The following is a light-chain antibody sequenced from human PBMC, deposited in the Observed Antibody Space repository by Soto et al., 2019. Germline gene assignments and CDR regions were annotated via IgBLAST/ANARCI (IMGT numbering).Light chain of an antibody. CDR2: GAS. CDR3: QQYGSSPYT. CDR1: QSVSSSY. V-gene: IGKV3-20*01. Sequence: EIVLTQSPGTLSLSPGERATLSCRASQSVSSSYLAWYQQKPGQAPRLLIYGASIRATGIPDRFSGSGSGTDCTLTISRLEPEDFAVYYCQQYGSSPYTFGQGAKLEIK. J-gene: IGKJ2*01.